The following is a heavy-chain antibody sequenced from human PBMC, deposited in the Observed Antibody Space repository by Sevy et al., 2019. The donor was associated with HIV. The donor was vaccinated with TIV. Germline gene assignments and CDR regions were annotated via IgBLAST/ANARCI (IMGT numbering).Heavy chain of an antibody. CDR3: ARDRGEILSSAFDY. J-gene: IGHJ4*02. Sequence: GGSLRLSCAASGFTFSDYRFHWVRQAPGKGLEWVAVISYDGRNNKYNGDTVKGRFTISRDNSKNTVYLQMNSLRAEDTAIYYCARDRGEILSSAFDYWGQGTLVTVSS. CDR1: GFTFSDYR. D-gene: IGHD3-16*01. V-gene: IGHV3-30*04. CDR2: ISYDGRNNK.